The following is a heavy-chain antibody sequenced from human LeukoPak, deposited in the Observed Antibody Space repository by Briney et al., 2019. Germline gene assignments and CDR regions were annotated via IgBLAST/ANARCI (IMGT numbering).Heavy chain of an antibody. D-gene: IGHD3-10*01. CDR2: ISSSSSYI. CDR1: GFTFSSYS. V-gene: IGHV3-21*01. CDR3: ARGPRSAVRGVILSPFDY. Sequence: GGSLRLSCAASGFTFSSYSMNWVRQAPGKGLEWVSSISSSSSYIYYADSVKGRFTISRDNAKNSLYPQMNSLRAEDTAVYYCARGPRSAVRGVILSPFDYWGQGTLVTVSS. J-gene: IGHJ4*02.